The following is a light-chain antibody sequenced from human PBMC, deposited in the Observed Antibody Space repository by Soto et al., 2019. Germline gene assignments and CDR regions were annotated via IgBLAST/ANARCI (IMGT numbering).Light chain of an antibody. CDR2: STN. CDR1: SGSVSTNYY. Sequence: QAVVTQEPSFSVSPGGTVTLTCGLSSGSVSTNYYPSWYQQTPGQTPRTLIYSTNTRSSGVPDRFSGSILGNKAALTITGAQADDESDYYCVLYMGSGISVLGGGTKLTVL. V-gene: IGLV8-61*01. J-gene: IGLJ3*02. CDR3: VLYMGSGISV.